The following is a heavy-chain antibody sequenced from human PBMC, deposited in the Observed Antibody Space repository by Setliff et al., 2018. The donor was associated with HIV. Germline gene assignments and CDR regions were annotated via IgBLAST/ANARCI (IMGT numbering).Heavy chain of an antibody. CDR3: AARPGVDSSGHYDYYYMDV. CDR1: GGTFSTYA. CDR2: IIPFLNLT. Sequence: ASVKVSCKASGGTFSTYAITWVRQAPGQGLQWVGGIIPFLNLTHYAQQFQGTVTITADKSTSTAYMELTSLRFEDTAVYYCAARPGVDSSGHYDYYYMDVWGKGTTVTVSS. D-gene: IGHD3-22*01. J-gene: IGHJ6*03. V-gene: IGHV1-69*10.